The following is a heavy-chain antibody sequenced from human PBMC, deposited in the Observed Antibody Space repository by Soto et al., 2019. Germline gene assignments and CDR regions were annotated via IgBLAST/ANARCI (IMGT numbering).Heavy chain of an antibody. D-gene: IGHD3-3*01. J-gene: IGHJ6*03. CDR1: GGSISSGGYY. V-gene: IGHV4-61*08. Sequence: PSETLSLTCTVSGGSISSGGYYWSWIRQHPGKGLEWIGYIYYSGSTNYNPSLKSRVTISVDTSKNQFSLKLSSVTAADTAVYYCARTYYDFWSGYSQVPYYMDVWGKGTTVTVSS. CDR3: ARTYYDFWSGYSQVPYYMDV. CDR2: IYYSGST.